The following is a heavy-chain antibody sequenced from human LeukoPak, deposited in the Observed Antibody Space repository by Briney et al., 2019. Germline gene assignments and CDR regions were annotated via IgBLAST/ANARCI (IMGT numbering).Heavy chain of an antibody. Sequence: GASVKVSCKASGYTFTSYGISWVRQAPGQGLEWMGWISAYNGNTNYAQKLQGRVTMTTDTSTSTAYMELRSLRSDDTAVYYCARGKWEPQDLRLDYYYMDVWGKGTTVTVSS. CDR1: GYTFTSYG. V-gene: IGHV1-18*01. D-gene: IGHD1-26*01. CDR3: ARGKWEPQDLRLDYYYMDV. CDR2: ISAYNGNT. J-gene: IGHJ6*03.